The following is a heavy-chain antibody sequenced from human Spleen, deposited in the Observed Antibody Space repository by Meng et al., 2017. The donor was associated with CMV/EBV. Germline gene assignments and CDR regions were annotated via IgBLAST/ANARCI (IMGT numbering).Heavy chain of an antibody. V-gene: IGHV3-7*01. J-gene: IGHJ4*02. Sequence: GESLKISCAASGFNFNGYSMNWVRQAPGKGLEWVANIKQDGSEKYYVDSVKGRFTISRDNAKNSLYLQMNSLRAEDTAVYYCARVFTMIVVVAGPFDYWGQGTLVTVSS. CDR3: ARVFTMIVVVAGPFDY. CDR2: IKQDGSEK. CDR1: GFNFNGYS. D-gene: IGHD3-22*01.